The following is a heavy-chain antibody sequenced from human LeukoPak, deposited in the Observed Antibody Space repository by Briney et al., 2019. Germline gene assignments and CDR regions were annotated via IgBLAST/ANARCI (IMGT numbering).Heavy chain of an antibody. D-gene: IGHD2-21*02. CDR2: VDGDGSGA. CDR1: GFTLRNHW. V-gene: IGHV3-74*01. CDR3: VSLVVTADLAFDI. Sequence: GGSLRLSCAASGFTLRNHWMHWVRQAPGKGLVWVSRVDGDGSGASYADFVRGRSTISRDNAKDTLYLQMNSLRAEDTAVYYCVSLVVTADLAFDIWGQGTMVTVSS. J-gene: IGHJ3*02.